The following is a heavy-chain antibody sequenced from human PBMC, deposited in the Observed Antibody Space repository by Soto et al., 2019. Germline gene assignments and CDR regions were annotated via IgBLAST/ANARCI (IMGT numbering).Heavy chain of an antibody. Sequence: PSETLSLTCLVSGKSISSSSYYWGWVRQPPGKGLEWIGSIYHSGRTYYNPSLKSRVSISIDTSKNQFSLKLSSVTAADTALYYCARQRTTVVTQAYFDYWGQGALVTVSS. CDR1: GKSISSSSYY. V-gene: IGHV4-39*01. CDR3: ARQRTTVVTQAYFDY. J-gene: IGHJ4*02. CDR2: IYHSGRT. D-gene: IGHD2-21*02.